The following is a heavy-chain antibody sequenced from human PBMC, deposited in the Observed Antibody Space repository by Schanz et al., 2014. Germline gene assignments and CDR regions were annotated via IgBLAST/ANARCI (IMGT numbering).Heavy chain of an antibody. CDR3: ARFNSGSHSPPYYYYGMDV. J-gene: IGHJ6*02. V-gene: IGHV1-18*01. CDR1: GYTFTSSG. CDR2: ISAYSGNS. Sequence: QVRLVQSGAEAREPGASVKVSCKASGYTFTSSGFSWVRQAPGQGLEWMGWISAYSGNSKYAQKLKGRVTMTTDTSTNTAYMELRSLTSDDTAVYYCARFNSGSHSPPYYYYGMDVWGQGTTVTVSS. D-gene: IGHD1-26*01.